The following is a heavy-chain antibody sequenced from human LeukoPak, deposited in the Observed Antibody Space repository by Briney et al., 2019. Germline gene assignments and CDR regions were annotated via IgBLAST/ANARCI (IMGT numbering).Heavy chain of an antibody. V-gene: IGHV1-69*13. Sequence: SVKVSCKASGYTFTSYYMHWVRQAPGQGLEWMGGIIPIFGTANYAQKFQGRVTITADESTSTAYMELSSLRSEDTAVYYCASVRRGPISPFDYWGQGTLVTVSS. CDR2: IIPIFGTA. J-gene: IGHJ4*02. CDR3: ASVRRGPISPFDY. CDR1: GYTFTSYY. D-gene: IGHD3-10*01.